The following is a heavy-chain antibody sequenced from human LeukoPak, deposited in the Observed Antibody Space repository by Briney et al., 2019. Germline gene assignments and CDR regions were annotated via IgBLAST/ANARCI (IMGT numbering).Heavy chain of an antibody. Sequence: GRSLRLSCAASGFTLSSYGMHWVRQAPGKGLEWVAVIWYDGSNKYYADSVKVRLTISRDNSKNTLYLQMNSLRAEDTAVYYCAKDSGSLFDYWGQGTLVTVSS. J-gene: IGHJ4*02. D-gene: IGHD3-22*01. CDR2: IWYDGSNK. CDR3: AKDSGSLFDY. V-gene: IGHV3-33*06. CDR1: GFTLSSYG.